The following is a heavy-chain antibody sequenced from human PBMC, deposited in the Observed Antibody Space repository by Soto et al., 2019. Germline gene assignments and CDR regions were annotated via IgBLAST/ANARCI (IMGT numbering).Heavy chain of an antibody. CDR3: ARYYSGRDPSRADYENWFDS. Sequence: AGSLSLSCTASGFTFSNYDMHWVRQAAGKGLGWVSSIGAARGTYYTGSVKGRFTISRENARNYIFLQMNTVTVADTAVYYCARYYSGRDPSRADYENWFDSWGQGTQVTVSS. J-gene: IGHJ5*01. CDR1: GFTFSNYD. V-gene: IGHV3-13*01. CDR2: IGAARGT. D-gene: IGHD4-17*01.